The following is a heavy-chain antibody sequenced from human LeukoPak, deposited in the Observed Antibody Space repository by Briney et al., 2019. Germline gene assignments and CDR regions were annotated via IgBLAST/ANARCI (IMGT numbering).Heavy chain of an antibody. CDR2: IWYDGSNK. Sequence: GGSLRLSCAASGFTFSSYGMHWVRQAPGKGLEWVAVIWYDGSNKYYADSVKGRFTISRDNSKNTLYLQMNSLRAEDRAVYYCAKTSYGGRWYYFDYWGKGTLVTVSS. J-gene: IGHJ4*02. V-gene: IGHV3-33*06. CDR3: AKTSYGGRWYYFDY. CDR1: GFTFSSYG. D-gene: IGHD4/OR15-4a*01.